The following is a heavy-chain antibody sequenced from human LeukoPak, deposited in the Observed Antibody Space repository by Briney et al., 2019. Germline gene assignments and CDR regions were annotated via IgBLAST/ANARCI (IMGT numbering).Heavy chain of an antibody. CDR3: ARLSREWLIDY. CDR2: IYYSGST. D-gene: IGHD5-12*01. J-gene: IGHJ4*02. V-gene: IGHV4-59*01. Sequence: SETLSLTCTVSGGSISSYYWSWIRQPPGKGLEWIGYIYYSGSTNYNPSLKSRVTISVDTSKNQFSLKLSSVTAADTAVYYCARLSREWLIDYWGQGTLVTVSS. CDR1: GGSISSYY.